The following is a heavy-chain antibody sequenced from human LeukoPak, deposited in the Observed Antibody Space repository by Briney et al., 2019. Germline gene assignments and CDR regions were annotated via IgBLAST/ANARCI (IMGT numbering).Heavy chain of an antibody. CDR3: ARDSVGGSYGESNDY. CDR2: VSYDGSNK. D-gene: IGHD1-26*01. Sequence: GGAQRLARAAAGFTYSSYAIHWVRQARGRGLEWVAVVSYDGSNKYYADSVKGRFTISRDNSKNTLYLQMNSLRAEDTAVYYCARDSVGGSYGESNDYWGQGTLVTVSS. V-gene: IGHV3-30-3*01. J-gene: IGHJ4*02. CDR1: GFTYSSYA.